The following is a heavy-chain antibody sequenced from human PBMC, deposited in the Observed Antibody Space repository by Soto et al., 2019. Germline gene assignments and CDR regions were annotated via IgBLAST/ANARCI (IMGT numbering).Heavy chain of an antibody. CDR1: GYTFGGFY. V-gene: IGHV1-2*04. D-gene: IGHD3-16*01. CDR3: AIIMTHSDSFDI. CDR2: INSNSGAT. Sequence: ASVKVSCKASGYTFGGFYIHWMRQAPGQGLEWVGSINSNSGATTYEQKFQDSVAMTRETSVSTAYMDLNRLTSDDTAIYYCAIIMTHSDSFDIWGQGTMVTVSS. J-gene: IGHJ3*02.